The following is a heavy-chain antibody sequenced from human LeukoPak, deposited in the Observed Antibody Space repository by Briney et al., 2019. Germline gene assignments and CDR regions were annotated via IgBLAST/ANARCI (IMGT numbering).Heavy chain of an antibody. CDR3: AIDPNWGTHS. D-gene: IGHD7-27*01. CDR2: ISGSGGST. V-gene: IGHV3-23*01. CDR1: GFTFSSYA. J-gene: IGHJ4*02. Sequence: GGSLRLSCAASGFTFSSYAMSWVRQAPGKGLEWVSVISGSGGSTYYADSVKGRFTISRDNSKNALYLQMNSLRVEDTAVYYCAIDPNWGTHSWGQGVLVTVSS.